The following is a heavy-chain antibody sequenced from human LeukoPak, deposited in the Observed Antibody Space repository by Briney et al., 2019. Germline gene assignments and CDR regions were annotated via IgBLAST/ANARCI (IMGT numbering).Heavy chain of an antibody. D-gene: IGHD3-9*01. V-gene: IGHV3-23*01. CDR2: ISGSGGST. J-gene: IGHJ4*02. CDR1: GFTFSSYG. CDR3: AKGRTPSYYDILTGYLFYFDY. Sequence: GGSLRLSCAASGFTFSSYGMSWVRQAPGKGLEWVSAISGSGGSTYYADSVKGRFTISRDNSKNTLYLQMNSLRAEDTAVYYCAKGRTPSYYDILTGYLFYFDYWGQGTLVTVSS.